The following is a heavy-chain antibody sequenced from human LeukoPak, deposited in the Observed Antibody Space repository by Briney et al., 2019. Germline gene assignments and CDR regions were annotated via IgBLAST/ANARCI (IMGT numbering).Heavy chain of an antibody. D-gene: IGHD2-2*01. CDR2: ISSGSSYI. CDR3: AKGVVVAPDVTPFDY. CDR1: GLTYSRYS. V-gene: IGHV3-21*01. Sequence: GGSLRLSCAASGLTYSRYSMNWVRQAPGKGLEWVSSISSGSSYIYYADSVKGRFTISRDNAKKSLYLQMNSLRAEDTAAYYCAKGVVVAPDVTPFDYWGQGTLVTVSS. J-gene: IGHJ4*02.